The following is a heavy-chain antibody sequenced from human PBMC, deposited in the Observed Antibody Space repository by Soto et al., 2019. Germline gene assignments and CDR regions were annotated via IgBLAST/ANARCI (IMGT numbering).Heavy chain of an antibody. D-gene: IGHD3-22*01. CDR2: INPSGGST. CDR3: ARSPPRNYYDSSGYTDLFDY. Sequence: ASVKVSCKASGYTFTSYYMHWVRQAPGQGLEWMGIINPSGGSTSYTQEFQGRVTMTRDTSTSTVYMELSSLRSEDTAVYYCARSPPRNYYDSSGYTDLFDYWGQGTLVTVSS. J-gene: IGHJ4*02. V-gene: IGHV1-46*01. CDR1: GYTFTSYY.